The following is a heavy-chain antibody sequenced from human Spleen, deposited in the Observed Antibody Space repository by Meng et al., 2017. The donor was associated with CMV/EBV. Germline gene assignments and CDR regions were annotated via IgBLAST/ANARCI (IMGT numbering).Heavy chain of an antibody. V-gene: IGHV4-34*01. D-gene: IGHD3-3*01. CDR1: GGSFSGYY. CDR3: ARLGGDFWSGYSSYGMDV. CDR2: INHSGST. J-gene: IGHJ6*02. Sequence: GSLRLSCAVYGGSFSGYYWSWIRQPPGKGLEWIGEINHSGSTNYSPSLKSRVTISVDTSKNQFSLKLSSVTAADTAVYYCARLGGDFWSGYSSYGMDVWGQGTTVTVSS.